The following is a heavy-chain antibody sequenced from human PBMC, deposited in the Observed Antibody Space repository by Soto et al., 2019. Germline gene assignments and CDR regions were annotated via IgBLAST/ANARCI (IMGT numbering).Heavy chain of an antibody. J-gene: IGHJ4*02. Sequence: SETQSLTCAVYGGSFSGHYWSWIRQPPGKGLEWIGEINHSGSTNYNPSLKSRVTISIDASKNQFSLKLTSVTAADTAVYYCARGQVTMIVPVNLLQSYFDYWGQGTLVTVSS. CDR3: ARGQVTMIVPVNLLQSYFDY. D-gene: IGHD3-22*01. V-gene: IGHV4-34*01. CDR1: GGSFSGHY. CDR2: INHSGST.